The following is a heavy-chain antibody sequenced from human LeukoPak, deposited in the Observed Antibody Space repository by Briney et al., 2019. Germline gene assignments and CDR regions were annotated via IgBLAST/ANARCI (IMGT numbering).Heavy chain of an antibody. CDR2: IIEGGDVK. CDR1: GFTFSAYW. J-gene: IGHJ4*02. CDR3: ARVGKNGWDFDH. Sequence: GESLRLSCAASGFTFSAYWMTWVRQAPGKGLAWVANIIEGGDVKYYVDSVEGRFTISRDNTKNSLYLQMTSLRADDTAVYYCARVGKNGWDFDHWGQGTLVTVSS. V-gene: IGHV3-7*01. D-gene: IGHD6-19*01.